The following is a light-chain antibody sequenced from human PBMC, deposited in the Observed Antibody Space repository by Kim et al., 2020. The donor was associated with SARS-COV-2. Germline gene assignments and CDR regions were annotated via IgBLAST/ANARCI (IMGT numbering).Light chain of an antibody. CDR3: RQYVSYPFT. Sequence: ASVGDRVTITCRASQDISIYLAWFQQKPGTAPNSLIFGASILQDGVPSKFSGSGSGTYFTLTISSLQPEDVATYYCRQYVSYPFTFGQGTRLEIK. CDR2: GAS. CDR1: QDISIY. V-gene: IGKV1-16*02. J-gene: IGKJ5*01.